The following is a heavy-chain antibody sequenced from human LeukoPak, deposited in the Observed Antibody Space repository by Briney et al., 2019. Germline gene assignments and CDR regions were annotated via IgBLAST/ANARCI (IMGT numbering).Heavy chain of an antibody. J-gene: IGHJ6*03. Sequence: GGSLRLSCAASGFTFSTYAMSWVRQAPGKGLEWVSDISASGGSTYYADSVKGGFTIARDNSKNTLHLQMNSPRAEDTAVYYCAKEDYESSGYYGDYYYYMDVWGKGTTVTVS. CDR2: ISASGGST. D-gene: IGHD3-22*01. CDR1: GFTFSTYA. V-gene: IGHV3-23*01. CDR3: AKEDYESSGYYGDYYYYMDV.